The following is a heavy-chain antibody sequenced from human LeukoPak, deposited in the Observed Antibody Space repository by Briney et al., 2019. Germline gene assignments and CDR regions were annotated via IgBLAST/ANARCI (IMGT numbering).Heavy chain of an antibody. CDR1: GYTFTGYY. CDR3: ARGQPSRYYDSSGDSYYSSGMAV. V-gene: IGHV1-2*04. J-gene: IGHJ6*02. D-gene: IGHD3-22*01. Sequence: ASVKVSCKASGYTFTGYYMHWVRQAPGQGLEWMGWINPNSGGTNYAQKFQGWVTMTRDTSISTAYMELSRLRSDDTAVYYCARGQPSRYYDSSGDSYYSSGMAVWGQGPTVTVSS. CDR2: INPNSGGT.